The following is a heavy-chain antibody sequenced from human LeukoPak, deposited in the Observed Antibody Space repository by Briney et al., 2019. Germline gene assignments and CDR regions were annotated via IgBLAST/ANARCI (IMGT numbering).Heavy chain of an antibody. V-gene: IGHV3-74*01. D-gene: IGHD1-1*01. Sequence: PGGSLRLSCAASGFTFSTYWMHWVRQAPGKGLVWVSRINSDGSSTSYADSVKGRFTISRDNAKNTLYLQMNSLRAEDTAVYYCAKDENWNPTGWFDPWGQGTLVTVSS. CDR1: GFTFSTYW. J-gene: IGHJ5*02. CDR2: INSDGSST. CDR3: AKDENWNPTGWFDP.